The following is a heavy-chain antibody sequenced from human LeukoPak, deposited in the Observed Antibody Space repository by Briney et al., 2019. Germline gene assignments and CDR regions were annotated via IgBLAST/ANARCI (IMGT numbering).Heavy chain of an antibody. CDR1: GGSFSGYY. Sequence: SETLSLTCAVYGGSFSGYYWSWIRQPPGKGLEWIGEINHSGSTNYNPSLKSRVTISVDTSKNQFSLKLSSVTAADTAVYYCARGRRSIAARFDYWGQGTLVTASS. CDR2: INHSGST. CDR3: ARGRRSIAARFDY. J-gene: IGHJ4*02. D-gene: IGHD6-6*01. V-gene: IGHV4-34*01.